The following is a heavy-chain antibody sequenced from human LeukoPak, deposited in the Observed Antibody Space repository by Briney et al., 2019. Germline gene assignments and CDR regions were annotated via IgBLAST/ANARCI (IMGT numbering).Heavy chain of an antibody. Sequence: PGGSLRLSCAASGFTFSDYSMLWVRQAPGKGLEWVTIISYDGYKKYYADSVKGRFTISRDNSKNMLYLQMNSLRPEDTAVYYCARELEAEEEGLSTWGQGTLVTVSS. CDR3: ARELEAEEEGLST. CDR1: GFTFSDYS. V-gene: IGHV3-30-3*01. D-gene: IGHD6-19*01. CDR2: ISYDGYKK. J-gene: IGHJ5*02.